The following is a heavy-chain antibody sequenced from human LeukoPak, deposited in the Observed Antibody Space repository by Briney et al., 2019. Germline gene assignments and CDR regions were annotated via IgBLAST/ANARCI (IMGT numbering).Heavy chain of an antibody. CDR3: ASFYDSSGYTQDIDY. V-gene: IGHV4-30-4*01. D-gene: IGHD3-22*01. CDR1: GGSISSGDYY. J-gene: IGHJ4*02. Sequence: SETLSLTCTVSGGSISSGDYYWSWIRQPPGKGLEWIGYIYYSGSTYYNPSLKSRVTISVDTSKNQFSLKLSSLTAADTAVYYCASFYDSSGYTQDIDYWGQGTLVTVSS. CDR2: IYYSGST.